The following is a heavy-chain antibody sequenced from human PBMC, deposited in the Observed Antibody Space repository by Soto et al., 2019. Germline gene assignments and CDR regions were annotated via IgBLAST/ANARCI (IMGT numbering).Heavy chain of an antibody. CDR1: GFTFSSYA. D-gene: IGHD2-15*01. Sequence: GGSLRLSCAASGFTFSSYAMHWVRQAPGKGLEWVALISYDGSDKDYADSVKGRFTISRDNSRNTLFLQMNSLRDEDTAVYYCARDGQRAAEYNFDYWGQGTLVTVSS. J-gene: IGHJ4*02. CDR2: ISYDGSDK. CDR3: ARDGQRAAEYNFDY. V-gene: IGHV3-30-3*01.